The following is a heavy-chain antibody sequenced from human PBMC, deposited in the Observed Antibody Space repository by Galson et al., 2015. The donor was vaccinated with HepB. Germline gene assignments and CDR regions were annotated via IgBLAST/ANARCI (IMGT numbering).Heavy chain of an antibody. CDR3: TRDPELRYLSYYFDY. J-gene: IGHJ4*02. V-gene: IGHV3-49*03. CDR1: GFTFGDYA. CDR2: IRGKAYGGTT. D-gene: IGHD3-9*01. Sequence: SLRLSCAASGFTFGDYAMSWFRQAPGKGLEWVGFIRGKAYGGTTEYAASVKGRFTISRDDSKSIAYLQMNSLKAEDTAVYYCTRDPELRYLSYYFDYWGQGTLVTVSS.